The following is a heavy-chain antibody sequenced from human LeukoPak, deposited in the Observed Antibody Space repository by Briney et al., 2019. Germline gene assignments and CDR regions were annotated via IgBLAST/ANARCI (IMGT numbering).Heavy chain of an antibody. CDR2: ISYSGST. CDR3: ARVIGYSSTWQIQYYFDY. J-gene: IGHJ4*02. V-gene: IGHV4-59*01. D-gene: IGHD6-13*01. Sequence: SETLSLTCTVSGGSISSYYWSWIRRPPGKGLEWIGYISYSGSTDYNPSLKSRVTISVDTSKNQFSLKLYSVTAADTAVYYCARVIGYSSTWQIQYYFDYWGQGTLVTVSS. CDR1: GGSISSYY.